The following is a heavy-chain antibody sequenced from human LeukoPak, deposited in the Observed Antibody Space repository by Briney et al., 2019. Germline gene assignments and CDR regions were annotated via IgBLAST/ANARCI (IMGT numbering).Heavy chain of an antibody. J-gene: IGHJ6*04. D-gene: IGHD3-10*01. CDR3: ARDHVLLWFGELLHYGMDV. CDR2: IYYSGST. V-gene: IGHV4-59*01. Sequence: SETLSLTCTVSGGSISSYYWSWIRQPPGKGLEWLGYIYYSGSTNYNPSLKSRVTISVDTSKNQFPLKLSSVTAADTAVYYCARDHVLLWFGELLHYGMDVWGKGTTVTVSS. CDR1: GGSISSYY.